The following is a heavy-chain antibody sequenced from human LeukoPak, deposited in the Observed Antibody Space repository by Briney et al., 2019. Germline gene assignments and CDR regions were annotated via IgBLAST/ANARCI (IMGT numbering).Heavy chain of an antibody. V-gene: IGHV1-24*01. CDR2: FDPEDGET. Sequence: ASVKVSCKVSGYTLTELSMHWVRQAPGKGLEWMGGFDPEDGETIYAQKFQGRVTMTEDTSTDTAYMELSSLRSKDTAVYYCATDVPYSSGWLNFDYWGQGTLVTVSS. J-gene: IGHJ4*02. D-gene: IGHD6-19*01. CDR3: ATDVPYSSGWLNFDY. CDR1: GYTLTELS.